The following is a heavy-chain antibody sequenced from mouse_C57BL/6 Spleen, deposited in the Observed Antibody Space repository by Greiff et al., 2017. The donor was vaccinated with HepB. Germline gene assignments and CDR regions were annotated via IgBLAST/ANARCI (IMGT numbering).Heavy chain of an antibody. CDR1: GFTFSDYG. J-gene: IGHJ1*03. CDR2: ISSGSSTI. Sequence: DVHLVESGGGLVKPGGSLKLSCAASGFTFSDYGMHWVRQAPEKGLEWVAYISSGSSTIYYADTVKGRFTISRDNAKNTLFLQMTSLRSEDTAMYYCARVLRSWYFDVWGTGTTVTVSS. V-gene: IGHV5-17*01. D-gene: IGHD1-1*01. CDR3: ARVLRSWYFDV.